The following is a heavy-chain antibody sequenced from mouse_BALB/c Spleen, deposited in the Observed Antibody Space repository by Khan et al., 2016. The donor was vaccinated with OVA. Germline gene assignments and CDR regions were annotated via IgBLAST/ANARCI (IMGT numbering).Heavy chain of an antibody. D-gene: IGHD2-1*01. J-gene: IGHJ3*01. CDR2: INPSTDYT. CDR1: GYTFISYW. Sequence: LEESGTELAKPGASVKMSCKASGYTFISYWMHWVKQRPGQGLEWIGYINPSTDYTEYNQKFKDKATLTTDKSSNTAYMQLSSLTSEDSTVYYCARRGRYGIFVYWGQGTRVTVSA. V-gene: IGHV1-7*01. CDR3: ARRGRYGIFVY.